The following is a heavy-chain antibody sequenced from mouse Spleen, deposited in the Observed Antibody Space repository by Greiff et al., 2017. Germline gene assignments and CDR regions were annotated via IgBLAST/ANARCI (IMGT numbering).Heavy chain of an antibody. J-gene: IGHJ3*01. D-gene: IGHD2-10*01. CDR1: GYSITSGYD. CDR3: ARGSYYGNYGWFAY. V-gene: IGHV3-1*01. CDR2: ISYSGST. Sequence: VQLKESGPGMVKPSQSLSLTCTVTGYSITSGYDWHWIRHFPGNKLEWMGYISYSGSTNYNPSLKSRISITHDTSKNHFFLKLNSVTTEDTATYYCARGSYYGNYGWFAYWGQGTLVTVSA.